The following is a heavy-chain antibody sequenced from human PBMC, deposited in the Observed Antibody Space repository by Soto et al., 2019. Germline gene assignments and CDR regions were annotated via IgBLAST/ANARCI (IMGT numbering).Heavy chain of an antibody. CDR3: PTLATVTDFYY. J-gene: IGHJ4*02. CDR1: GFTFSSYA. D-gene: IGHD1-1*01. Sequence: EVQLLESGGGLVQPGGSLRLSCAASGFTFSSYAMNWVRQAPGKGLEWVSVISGSGGSTYYADSVKGRFTISSDNSTNTRYLPMNGLRASATAVYYFPTLATVTDFYYWFQGTLVTFSS. V-gene: IGHV3-23*01. CDR2: ISGSGGST.